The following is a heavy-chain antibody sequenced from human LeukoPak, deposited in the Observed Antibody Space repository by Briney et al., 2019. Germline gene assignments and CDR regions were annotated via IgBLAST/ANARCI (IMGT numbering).Heavy chain of an antibody. Sequence: KPSETLSLTCTVSGGSISSYYWNWIRQPAGKGLEWIGRIYSSGSTNYNPSLKSRVTMSVDTSKNQFSLKLSSVTAADTAVYYCARDPSSFRGRFDPWGQGTLVAVSS. D-gene: IGHD3-16*01. V-gene: IGHV4-4*07. CDR2: IYSSGST. CDR3: ARDPSSFRGRFDP. CDR1: GGSISSYY. J-gene: IGHJ5*02.